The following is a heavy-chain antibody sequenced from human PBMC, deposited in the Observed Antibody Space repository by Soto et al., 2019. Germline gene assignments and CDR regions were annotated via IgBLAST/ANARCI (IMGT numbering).Heavy chain of an antibody. CDR2: TYYRSRWYN. Sequence: QVQLQESGPGLVKLSQTLSLTCVISGDSVSSNSAAWNWIRLSPSRGLEWLARTYYRSRWYNDYALSVRSRITVNPDTSKNQFSLQLTSVTPEDTAVYYCAGTTSHHWLYMDVWGKGATVTVSS. CDR3: AGTTSHHWLYMDV. V-gene: IGHV6-1*01. D-gene: IGHD1-7*01. CDR1: GDSVSSNSAA. J-gene: IGHJ6*03.